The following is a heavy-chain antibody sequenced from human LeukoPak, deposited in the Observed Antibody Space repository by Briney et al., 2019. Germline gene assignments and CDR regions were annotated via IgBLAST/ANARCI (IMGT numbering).Heavy chain of an antibody. CDR1: GFTFSTYW. J-gene: IGHJ4*02. V-gene: IGHV3-74*03. Sequence: GGSLRLSCAASGFTFSTYWMNWVRQAPGKGLGWVARIRPEGTTTAYADSVRGRFTISRGNAKNTLVLQMNSLSAEDTAVYYCARGLDWILFDYWGQGTLVTVSS. CDR2: IRPEGTTT. D-gene: IGHD3-9*01. CDR3: ARGLDWILFDY.